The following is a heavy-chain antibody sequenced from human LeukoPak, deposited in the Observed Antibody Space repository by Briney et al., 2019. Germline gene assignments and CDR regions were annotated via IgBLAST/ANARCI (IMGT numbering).Heavy chain of an antibody. D-gene: IGHD2-2*01. V-gene: IGHV4-61*08. Sequence: SETLSLTCTVSGGSISSGGYYWSWIRQPPGKGLEWIGYIYYSGSTNYNPSLKSRVTISVDTSKNQFSLKLSSVTAADTAVYYCARGDPKVGAFDIWGQGTMVTVSS. CDR1: GGSISSGGYY. J-gene: IGHJ3*02. CDR2: IYYSGST. CDR3: ARGDPKVGAFDI.